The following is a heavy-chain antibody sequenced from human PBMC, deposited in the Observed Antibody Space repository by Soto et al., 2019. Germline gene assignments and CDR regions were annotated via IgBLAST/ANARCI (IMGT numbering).Heavy chain of an antibody. CDR3: ARDSSGWYYFDY. J-gene: IGHJ4*02. Sequence: QVQLVQSGAEVKKPGASVKVSCKASGYTFTSYYMHWVRQAPGQGLEWMGIINPSGDSTTYAQKFPGRVTMTRDTSTSTVYMELSSLRSEDTAVYYCARDSSGWYYFDYWGQGTLVTVSS. CDR1: GYTFTSYY. D-gene: IGHD6-19*01. V-gene: IGHV1-46*01. CDR2: INPSGDST.